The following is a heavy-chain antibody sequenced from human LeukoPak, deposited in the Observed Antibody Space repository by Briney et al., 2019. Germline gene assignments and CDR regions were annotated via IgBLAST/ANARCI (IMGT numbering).Heavy chain of an antibody. CDR2: ITSSSSSI. V-gene: IGHV3-21*04. J-gene: IGHJ6*02. CDR3: ARRNAMDV. Sequence: GGSLRLSCVASGFTFSIYTMSWVRQAPGKGLEWVSSITSSSSSIYSADSVKGRLTISRDDAKSSLYLQMNSLRAEDTAVYYCARRNAMDVWGQGTTVIV. CDR1: GFTFSIYT.